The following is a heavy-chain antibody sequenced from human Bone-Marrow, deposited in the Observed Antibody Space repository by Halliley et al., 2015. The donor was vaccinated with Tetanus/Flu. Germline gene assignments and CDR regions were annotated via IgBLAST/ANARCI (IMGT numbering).Heavy chain of an antibody. V-gene: IGHV3-72*01. D-gene: IGHD6-13*01. CDR2: MRKKADGYTT. J-gene: IGHJ3*02. CDR1: GFTFSDHH. CDR3: TKNTGQLGIGAFDI. Sequence: SLRLSCVASGFTFSDHHMDWVRQGPGKGLEWIGRMRKKADGYTTEYAASVRGRFTVSRDDSKNVLFLQMNSLKAEDTAVYYCTKNTGQLGIGAFDIWGQGTMVTVSS.